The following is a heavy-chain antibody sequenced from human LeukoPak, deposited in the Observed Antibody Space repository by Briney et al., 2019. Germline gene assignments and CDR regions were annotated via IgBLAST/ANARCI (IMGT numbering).Heavy chain of an antibody. CDR3: ARDFRFLEWLFSD. D-gene: IGHD3-3*01. CDR2: IKQDGSEK. Sequence: PGGSLRLSCAASGFTFSSYWMSWVRQAPGKGLEWVANIKQDGSEKYYVDSVKGRFTISRDNAKNSLYLQMNSLRAEDTAVYYCARDFRFLEWLFSDWGQGTLVTVSS. J-gene: IGHJ4*02. V-gene: IGHV3-7*01. CDR1: GFTFSSYW.